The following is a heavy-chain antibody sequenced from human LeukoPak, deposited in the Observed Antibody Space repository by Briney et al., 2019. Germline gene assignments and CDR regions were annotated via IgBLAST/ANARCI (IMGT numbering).Heavy chain of an antibody. J-gene: IGHJ4*02. D-gene: IGHD6-19*01. Sequence: PGGSLRLSCAASGFTFSSYGMHWVRQAPGKGLEWVAVIWYDGSNKYYADSVKGRFTISRDNSKNTLYLQMNSLRAEDTAVYYCAKPMYSSGPFVDYWGQGTLVTVSS. V-gene: IGHV3-30*02. CDR3: AKPMYSSGPFVDY. CDR2: IWYDGSNK. CDR1: GFTFSSYG.